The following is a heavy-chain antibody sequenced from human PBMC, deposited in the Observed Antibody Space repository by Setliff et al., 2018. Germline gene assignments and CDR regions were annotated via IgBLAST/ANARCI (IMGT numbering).Heavy chain of an antibody. J-gene: IGHJ3*02. CDR3: ARDSRNYYDSSGLYERNAFDI. CDR1: GGTFSSYA. CDR2: IIPILGIA. V-gene: IGHV1-69*10. Sequence: SVKVSCKASGGTFSSYAISWVRQALGQGLEWMGGIIPILGIANYAQKFQGRVTITADKSTSTAYMELSSLRSEDTAVYYCARDSRNYYDSSGLYERNAFDIWGQGTMVTVSS. D-gene: IGHD3-22*01.